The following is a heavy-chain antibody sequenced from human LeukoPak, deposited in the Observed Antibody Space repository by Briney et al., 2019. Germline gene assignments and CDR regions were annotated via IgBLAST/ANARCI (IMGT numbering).Heavy chain of an antibody. CDR1: RYTFISHG. CDR3: ARGSSGGYYYPN. CDR2: ISTYSGDT. Sequence: ASVKVSCKASRYTFISHGISWVRQAPGQGLEWMGWISTYSGDTNYAQELQGRVTMTTDTFTSTAYMELRSLRSDDTAVYYCARGSSGGYYYPNWGQGTLVTVSS. J-gene: IGHJ4*02. V-gene: IGHV1-18*01. D-gene: IGHD3-22*01.